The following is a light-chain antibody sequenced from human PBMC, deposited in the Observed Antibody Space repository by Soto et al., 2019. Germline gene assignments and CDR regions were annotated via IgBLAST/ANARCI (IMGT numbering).Light chain of an antibody. V-gene: IGKV3-20*01. CDR2: RAS. CDR3: QQYGSSSRT. Sequence: EIVLTQSPGTLSLSPGERATLSCRASQSVTSSYLAWYQQKPGQAPRLLIYRASVRATGIPDWFSGSGSGTDFTLTISRLEPEDFALYYCQQYGSSSRTFGQGTKVEIK. J-gene: IGKJ1*01. CDR1: QSVTSSY.